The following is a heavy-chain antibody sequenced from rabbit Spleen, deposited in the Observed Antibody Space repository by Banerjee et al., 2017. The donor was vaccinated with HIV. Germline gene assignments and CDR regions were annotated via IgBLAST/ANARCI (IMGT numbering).Heavy chain of an antibody. J-gene: IGHJ4*01. D-gene: IGHD6-1*01. CDR3: VGNFYWGDGHGNL. CDR1: GFDFSRNA. CDR2: IYDSGTT. V-gene: IGHV1S40*01. Sequence: QSLEESGGDLVQPGASLTLTCKGSGFDFSRNAMCWVRQAPGKGLEWLGIIYDSGTTYYASWAKGRFTISKTSSTTVTLQITSLTAADTATYFCVGNFYWGDGHGNLWGPGPLVTVS.